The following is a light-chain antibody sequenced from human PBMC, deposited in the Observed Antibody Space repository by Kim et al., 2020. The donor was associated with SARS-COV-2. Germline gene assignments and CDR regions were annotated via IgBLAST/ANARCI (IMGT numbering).Light chain of an antibody. Sequence: SPGAGAILSCRASQSIGTNFAWYHQKPGQAPRPLIYGASTRATGVPARISGSASGSDFTLTISTLQSGDFGIYYCQQYNNWFPYTFGQGTKLEI. J-gene: IGKJ2*01. V-gene: IGKV3-15*01. CDR3: QQYNNWFPYT. CDR1: QSIGTN. CDR2: GAS.